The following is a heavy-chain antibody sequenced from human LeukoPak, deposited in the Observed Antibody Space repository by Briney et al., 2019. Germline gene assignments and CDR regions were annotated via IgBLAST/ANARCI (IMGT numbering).Heavy chain of an antibody. J-gene: IGHJ4*02. CDR1: GFSFTTHA. CDR3: AKLWFGESYFDY. CDR2: ISGSGGST. Sequence: GGSLRLSCVASGFSFTTHAMGWVRQAPGKGLEWVSHISGSGGSTKYSGSVKGRFTISRDNAKNLLYLQMNSLRAEDTAMYYCAKLWFGESYFDYWGQGTLVTVSS. V-gene: IGHV3-23*01. D-gene: IGHD3-10*01.